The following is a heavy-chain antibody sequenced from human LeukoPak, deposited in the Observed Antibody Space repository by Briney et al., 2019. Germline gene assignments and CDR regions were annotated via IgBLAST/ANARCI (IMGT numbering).Heavy chain of an antibody. D-gene: IGHD3-22*01. J-gene: IGHJ4*02. CDR1: GFTFSIYE. V-gene: IGHV3-48*03. CDR2: ISRSGSSI. Sequence: GGSLRLSCVVSGFTFSIYEMNWVRQAPGKGLEWVSYISRSGSSIYYADSVKGRFTVSRDNSKNSLYLQMNSLRDEDTAVYFCARADYDNSGYYVKFDYWGQGTLVTVSS. CDR3: ARADYDNSGYYVKFDY.